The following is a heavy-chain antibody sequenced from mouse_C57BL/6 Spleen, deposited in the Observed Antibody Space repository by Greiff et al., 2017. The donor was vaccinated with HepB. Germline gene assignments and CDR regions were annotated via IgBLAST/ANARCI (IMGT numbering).Heavy chain of an antibody. CDR2: FYPGSGSI. CDR3: ARHEDGAYYSNYGVFAWFAY. J-gene: IGHJ3*01. Sequence: QVQLQQSGAELVKPGASVKLSCKASGYTFTEYTIHWVKQRSGQGLEWIGWFYPGSGSIKYNEKFKDKATLTADKSSSTVYMELSRLTSEDSAVYFCARHEDGAYYSNYGVFAWFAYWGQGTLVTVSA. CDR1: GYTFTEYT. D-gene: IGHD2-5*01. V-gene: IGHV1-62-2*01.